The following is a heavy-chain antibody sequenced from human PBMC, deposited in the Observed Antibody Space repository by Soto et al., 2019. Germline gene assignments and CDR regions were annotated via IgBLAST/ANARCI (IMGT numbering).Heavy chain of an antibody. D-gene: IGHD1-1*01. J-gene: IGHJ4*02. Sequence: GAEGKKPGEPLQISCKGSEYTFGNYWIAWVRQMPDKGLEWMGITYPPNSDTKYSPSFQGQVTIAVDKSIGTAYLRWGSLKASDSAMYYCATLERRVVDGRLVYFDRWGQGTPVTVSS. CDR2: TYPPNSDT. V-gene: IGHV5-51*01. CDR3: ATLERRVVDGRLVYFDR. CDR1: EYTFGNYW.